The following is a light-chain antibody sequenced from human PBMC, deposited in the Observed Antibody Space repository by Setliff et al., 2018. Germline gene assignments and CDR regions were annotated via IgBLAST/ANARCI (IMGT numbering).Light chain of an antibody. Sequence: QSVLTQPPSVSGAPGQRGTISCTGSSSSIGAGYDVQWYHQLPGTAPKLLIYGSTKRPSGVPDRFSGSKSGPSASLSITVLQAEYDSVYYCHSYDTLLGRYVFGSATNVTVL. J-gene: IGLJ1*01. CDR3: HSYDTLLGRYV. CDR1: SSSIGAGYD. V-gene: IGLV1-40*01. CDR2: GST.